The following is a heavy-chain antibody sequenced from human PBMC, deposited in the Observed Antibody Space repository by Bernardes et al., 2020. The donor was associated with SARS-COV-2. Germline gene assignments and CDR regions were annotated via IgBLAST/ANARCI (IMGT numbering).Heavy chain of an antibody. J-gene: IGHJ4*02. Sequence: GGSLRLSCAASGFPFSSYAMNWVRQAPGKGLEWVSALSGSGGSTYYADSVKGRFTISRDNSRNTLYLQMNSLRAEDTALYYCARVEAAGFDSWGQGTLVTVSS. CDR3: ARVEAAGFDS. V-gene: IGHV3-23*01. D-gene: IGHD6-13*01. CDR1: GFPFSSYA. CDR2: LSGSGGST.